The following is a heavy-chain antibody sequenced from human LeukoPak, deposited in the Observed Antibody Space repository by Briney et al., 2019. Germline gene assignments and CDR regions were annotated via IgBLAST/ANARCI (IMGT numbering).Heavy chain of an antibody. V-gene: IGHV1-18*01. CDR2: ISAYNGNS. CDR3: ARMPVPYYYMDV. Sequence: ASVKVSCKASGYTFTSYGISWVRQAPGQGLEWMGCISAYNGNSKYAQKLQGRVTMHTHTSTSTANMELRSLRSDDTAVYYCARMPVPYYYMDVWGKGTTVTISS. J-gene: IGHJ6*03. CDR1: GYTFTSYG. D-gene: IGHD2-2*01.